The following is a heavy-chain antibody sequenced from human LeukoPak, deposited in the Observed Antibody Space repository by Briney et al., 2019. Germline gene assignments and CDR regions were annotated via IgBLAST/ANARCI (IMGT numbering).Heavy chain of an antibody. CDR2: NYTSSNT. D-gene: IGHD3-3*01. CDR1: GGSISSGSYY. Sequence: SETLSLTCTVSGGSISSGSYYWSWIRPPAGKGLEWIGRNYTSSNTNYTPSLKSSVTISVDTSNNQSSLKRSAVPSADTAVYYCARIDFHNFSYYYMDVWGKGTTVTVSS. V-gene: IGHV4-61*02. J-gene: IGHJ6*03. CDR3: ARIDFHNFSYYYMDV.